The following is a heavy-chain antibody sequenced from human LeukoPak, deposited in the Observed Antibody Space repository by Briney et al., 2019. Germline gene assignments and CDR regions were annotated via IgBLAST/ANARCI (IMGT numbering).Heavy chain of an antibody. J-gene: IGHJ4*02. Sequence: PGGSLRLSCAASGFTFSSYGMHWVRQAPGKGLEWVAVISYDGSNKYYADSVKGRFTISRDNSKNTLYLQMNSLRAEDTAVYYCAKGRQQLVEVDYWGQGTLVTVSS. CDR2: ISYDGSNK. CDR3: AKGRQQLVEVDY. CDR1: GFTFSSYG. V-gene: IGHV3-30*18. D-gene: IGHD6-13*01.